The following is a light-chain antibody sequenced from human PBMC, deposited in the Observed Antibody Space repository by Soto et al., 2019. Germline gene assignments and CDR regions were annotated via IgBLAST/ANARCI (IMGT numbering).Light chain of an antibody. Sequence: VIWMTQSPSLRSASTGDRFTISCRMSHCIRSYLAWYQQKPGKAPELLIYAASTLQSGVPSRFSGSGSGTDFTLTISSLQSEDFAFYYCQHYNYWPFTFGQGTKVDIK. CDR1: HCIRSY. V-gene: IGKV1D-8*03. J-gene: IGKJ2*01. CDR3: QHYNYWPFT. CDR2: AAS.